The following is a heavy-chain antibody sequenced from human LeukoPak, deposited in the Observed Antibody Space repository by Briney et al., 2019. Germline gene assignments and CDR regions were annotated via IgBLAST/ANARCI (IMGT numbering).Heavy chain of an antibody. V-gene: IGHV3-21*01. Sequence: GGSLRLSCAASGFTFSSYSMNWVRQAPGKGLEWVSSISSSSYIYYADSVKGRFTISRDNSKNTLYLQMNSLRAEDTAVYYCARDQYYDFWSGYNYWGQGTLVTVSS. CDR2: ISSSSYI. J-gene: IGHJ4*02. D-gene: IGHD3-3*01. CDR3: ARDQYYDFWSGYNY. CDR1: GFTFSSYS.